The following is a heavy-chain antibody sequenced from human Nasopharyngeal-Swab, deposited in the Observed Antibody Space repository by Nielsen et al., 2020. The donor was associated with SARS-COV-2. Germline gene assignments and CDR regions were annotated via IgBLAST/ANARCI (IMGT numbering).Heavy chain of an antibody. Sequence: GSLRLSCTVSGASLSSYYWSWIRQPPGKGLEWVAYSHYSGSTNYNPYLKSRVTMSVDTSKRQFSLMLTSVTAADTAVYYCARGFDYWGQGTLVTVSS. V-gene: IGHV4-59*08. CDR2: SHYSGST. CDR1: GASLSSYY. CDR3: ARGFDY. J-gene: IGHJ4*02.